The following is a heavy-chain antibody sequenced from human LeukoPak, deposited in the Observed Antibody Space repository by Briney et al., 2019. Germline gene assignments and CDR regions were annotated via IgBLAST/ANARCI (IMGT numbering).Heavy chain of an antibody. J-gene: IGHJ3*02. D-gene: IGHD6-19*01. V-gene: IGHV3-53*01. Sequence: GGSLRLSCAASGFTISTNYMSWVRQAPGKGLEWVSVMYTGGSTYYADSVKGRFTISRDNSKNTLYLQMNSLRAEDTAVYYCAKGGTAVAGTYDAFDIWGQGTMVTVSS. CDR3: AKGGTAVAGTYDAFDI. CDR2: MYTGGST. CDR1: GFTISTNY.